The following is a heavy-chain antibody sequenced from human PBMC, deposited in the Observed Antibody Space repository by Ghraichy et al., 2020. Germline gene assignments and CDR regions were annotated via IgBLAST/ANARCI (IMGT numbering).Heavy chain of an antibody. D-gene: IGHD3-22*01. CDR1: GFTFSDYA. CDR2: FSGYSDNT. Sequence: GGSLRLSCVASGFTFSDYAMSWVRQAPGKGLEWVSSFSGYSDNTYYADSVKGRFTVSRDTSKNTLYLQMNSLRAEDTAIYYCAKIWRFDSRGYTDHWGQGALVTVSS. CDR3: AKIWRFDSRGYTDH. V-gene: IGHV3-23*01. J-gene: IGHJ5*02.